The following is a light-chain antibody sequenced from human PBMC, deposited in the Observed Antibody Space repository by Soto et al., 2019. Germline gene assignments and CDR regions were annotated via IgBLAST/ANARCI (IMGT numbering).Light chain of an antibody. CDR1: SSDVGSYNL. Sequence: QSALTQPASVSGSPGQSITISCTGTSSDVGSYNLVSWYQQHPGKAPKLMIYEGSKRPSGVSNRSSGSKSGNTASLTISGMQAEEEADYCCCSYAGSSLPFGGGTKFTVL. J-gene: IGLJ2*01. CDR3: CSYAGSSLP. V-gene: IGLV2-23*01. CDR2: EGS.